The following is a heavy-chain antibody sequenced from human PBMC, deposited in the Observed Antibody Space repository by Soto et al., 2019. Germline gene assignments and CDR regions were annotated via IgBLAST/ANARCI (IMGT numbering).Heavy chain of an antibody. CDR1: GYTFSNYS. D-gene: IGHD2-2*01. CDR2: ISTYTGNT. V-gene: IGHV1-18*04. J-gene: IGHJ5*02. CDR3: ARDNGCYDL. Sequence: ASVNVSCTTSGYTFSNYSINWVRQAPGQGLEWVAWISTYTGNTHYPEKFQGRVTVTLDKSARTAFMEMRGLTSDDTAVYFCARDNGCYDLWGQGTLVTVSS.